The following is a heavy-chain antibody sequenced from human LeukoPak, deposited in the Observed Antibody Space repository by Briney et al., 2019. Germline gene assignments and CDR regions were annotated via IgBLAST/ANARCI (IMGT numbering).Heavy chain of an antibody. CDR3: ARVGVWGTFDY. V-gene: IGHV4-61*01. CDR1: GGSVSSGSYY. D-gene: IGHD3-16*01. Sequence: SETLSLTCTVSGGSVSSGSYYWSWIRQPPGKGLEWIGYIYYSGSTNYNPSLKSRVTISVDTSKNQFSLKLSSVIAADTAVYYCARVGVWGTFDYWGQGTLVTVS. J-gene: IGHJ4*02. CDR2: IYYSGST.